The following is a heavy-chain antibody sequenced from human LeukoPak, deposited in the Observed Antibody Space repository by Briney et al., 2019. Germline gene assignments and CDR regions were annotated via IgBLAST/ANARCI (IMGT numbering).Heavy chain of an antibody. CDR3: AADPEVTNDGPLGY. V-gene: IGHV1-69*05. Sequence: SVKVSCKASGGTFSSYAISWVRQAPGQGLEWMGGIIPIFGTANYAQKFQERVTITRDMSTSTAYMELSSLRSEDTAVYYCAADPEVTNDGPLGYWGQGTLVTVSS. CDR2: IIPIFGTA. D-gene: IGHD2-8*01. CDR1: GGTFSSYA. J-gene: IGHJ4*02.